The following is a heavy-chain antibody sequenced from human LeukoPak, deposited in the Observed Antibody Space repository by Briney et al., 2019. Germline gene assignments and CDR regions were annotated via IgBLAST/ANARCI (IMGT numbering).Heavy chain of an antibody. Sequence: PGGSLRLSCAASGFTFSDYYMSWIRQAPGKGLEWVSYISSSGSTIYYADSVKGRFTISRDNAKNSLYLQMNSLRAEDTAVYYRARDRVREDWFDPWGQGTLVTVSS. D-gene: IGHD1-26*01. CDR2: ISSSGSTI. V-gene: IGHV3-11*01. CDR1: GFTFSDYY. J-gene: IGHJ5*02. CDR3: ARDRVREDWFDP.